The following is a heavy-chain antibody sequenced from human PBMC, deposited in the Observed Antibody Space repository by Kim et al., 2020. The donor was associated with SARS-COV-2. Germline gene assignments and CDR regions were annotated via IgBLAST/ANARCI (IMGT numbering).Heavy chain of an antibody. D-gene: IGHD3-10*01. J-gene: IGHJ4*02. CDR2: IYYSGST. Sequence: SETLSLTCTVSGGSISSYYWSWIRQPPGKGLEWIGYIYYSGSTNYNPSLKSRVTISVDTSKNQFSLKLSSVTAADTGGYYFARLTGSAFCYWGQGTMV. CDR3: ARLTGSAFCY. CDR1: GGSISSYY. V-gene: IGHV4-59*01.